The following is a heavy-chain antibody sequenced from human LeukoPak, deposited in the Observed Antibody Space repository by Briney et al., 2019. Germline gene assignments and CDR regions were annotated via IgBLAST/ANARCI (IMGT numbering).Heavy chain of an antibody. V-gene: IGHV1-2*04. CDR2: INPNSGGT. CDR3: AREEALWFGELLDTTSRYGMDV. CDR1: GYTFTGYY. Sequence: ASVTVSCKASGYTFTGYYMHWVRQAPGQGLEWMGWINPNSGGTNYAQKFRGWVTMTRDTSISTAYMELSRLRSDDTAVYYCAREEALWFGELLDTTSRYGMDVRGQGTTVTVSS. J-gene: IGHJ6*02. D-gene: IGHD3-10*01.